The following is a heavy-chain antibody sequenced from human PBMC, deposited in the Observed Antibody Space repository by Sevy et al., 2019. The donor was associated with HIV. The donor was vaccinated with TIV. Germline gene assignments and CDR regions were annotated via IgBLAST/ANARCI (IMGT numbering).Heavy chain of an antibody. CDR2: IGSSSSYI. Sequence: GGSLRLSCAASGFTFSSFSMKWVRQAPGKGLELASSIGSSSSYIYYADSMKGRFTISRDNTKNSLYLQMNSLRAEDTAVYYCARGGYGSGSYSPSDYWGQGTLVTVSS. J-gene: IGHJ4*02. CDR1: GFTFSSFS. D-gene: IGHD3-10*01. CDR3: ARGGYGSGSYSPSDY. V-gene: IGHV3-21*01.